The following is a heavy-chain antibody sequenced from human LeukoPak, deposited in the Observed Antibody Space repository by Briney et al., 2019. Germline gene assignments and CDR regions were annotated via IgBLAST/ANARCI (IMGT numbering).Heavy chain of an antibody. CDR1: GYTLTSYA. CDR2: ISAYNGNT. V-gene: IGHV1-18*01. CDR3: ARDLRWFGESTYFDY. D-gene: IGHD3-10*01. Sequence: ASVKVSCKASGYTLTSYAMNWVRQAPGQGLEWMGWISAYNGNTNYAQKLQGRVTMTTDTSTSTAYMELRSLRSDDTAVYYRARDLRWFGESTYFDYWGQGTLVTVSS. J-gene: IGHJ4*02.